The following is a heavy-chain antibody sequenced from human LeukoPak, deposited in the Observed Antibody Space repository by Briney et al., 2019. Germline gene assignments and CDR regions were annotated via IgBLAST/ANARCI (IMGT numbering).Heavy chain of an antibody. CDR2: ISGSGGST. CDR1: GFTFSSYA. CDR3: VRDYGYAFDY. J-gene: IGHJ4*02. V-gene: IGHV3-23*01. D-gene: IGHD3-16*01. Sequence: PGGSLRLSCAASGFTFSSYAMSWVRQAPGKGLEWVSAISGSGGSTYYADSVKGRFTISRDNSKNTLYLQMTSLRDEDTAAYYCVRDYGYAFDYWGQGTLVTVSS.